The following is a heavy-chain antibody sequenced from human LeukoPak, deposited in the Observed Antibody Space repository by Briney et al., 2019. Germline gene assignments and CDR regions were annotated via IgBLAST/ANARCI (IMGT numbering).Heavy chain of an antibody. CDR2: ISGSGGST. V-gene: IGHV3-23*01. CDR1: GFTFSSYA. D-gene: IGHD1-7*01. Sequence: PGGSLRLSCAASGFTFSSYAMSWVRQAPGKGLEWVSAISGSGGSTYYADSVKVRFTISRDNSKNTPYLQMNSLRAEDTAVYYCAKTTGTTSGFDYWGQGTLVTVSS. CDR3: AKTTGTTSGFDY. J-gene: IGHJ4*02.